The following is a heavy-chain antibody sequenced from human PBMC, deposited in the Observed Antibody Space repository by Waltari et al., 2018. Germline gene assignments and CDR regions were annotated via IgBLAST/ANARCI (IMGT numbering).Heavy chain of an antibody. CDR2: IYHTGST. CDR1: GGSFGTYY. J-gene: IGHJ4*02. CDR3: TRHGSGSYMVY. V-gene: IGHV4-59*01. D-gene: IGHD3-10*01. Sequence: QVQLQESGPGLVKPSETLSLTCIVSGGSFGTYYWSWVRQPPGKGLEWIGYIYHTGSTNYNPSLTSGVTIAIATSRNQFSLRLSSVTAADTAVYYCTRHGSGSYMVYWGQGNLVTVSS.